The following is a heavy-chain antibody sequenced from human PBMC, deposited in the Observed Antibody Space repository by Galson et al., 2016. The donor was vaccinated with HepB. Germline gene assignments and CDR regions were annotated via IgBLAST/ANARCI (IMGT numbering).Heavy chain of an antibody. V-gene: IGHV4-39*07. CDR3: ARRSPRSRWFGQYDH. CDR1: GGSISSSSHY. J-gene: IGHJ4*02. D-gene: IGHD3-10*01. CDR2: IYYSGRT. Sequence: SETLSLTCTVSGGSISSSSHYWGWIRQPPGKGLEWIGSIYYSGRTYYNPSLKRRVTISVDTSKNQISLKLSPVTAADTAEYYCARRSPRSRWFGQYDHWGQGTLVTVSS.